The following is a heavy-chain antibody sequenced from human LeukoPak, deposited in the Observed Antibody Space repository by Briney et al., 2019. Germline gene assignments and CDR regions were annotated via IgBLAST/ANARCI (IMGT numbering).Heavy chain of an antibody. CDR3: ARAKRNGFDI. J-gene: IGHJ3*02. Sequence: AGGSLRLSCEASGFTFSNYSMNWVRQAPGKGLEWVSYIRSSSSTIYYADSVKGRFTISRDNAKNSLYLLMNSLRAEDTAVYYCARAKRNGFDIWGQGTMVTVSS. CDR2: IRSSSSTI. CDR1: GFTFSNYS. V-gene: IGHV3-48*01.